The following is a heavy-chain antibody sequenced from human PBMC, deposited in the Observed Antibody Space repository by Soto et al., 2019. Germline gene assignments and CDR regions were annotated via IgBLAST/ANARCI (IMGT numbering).Heavy chain of an antibody. CDR3: AKDGETAIVTPNHFDY. J-gene: IGHJ4*02. D-gene: IGHD5-18*01. CDR1: GFTFSSYG. Sequence: PGGSLRLSCAASGFTFSSYGMHWVRQAPGKGLEWVAVISYDGSNKYYADSVKGRFTISRDNSKNTLYLQMNSLRAEDTAVYYCAKDGETAIVTPNHFDYWGQGTLVTVAS. V-gene: IGHV3-30*18. CDR2: ISYDGSNK.